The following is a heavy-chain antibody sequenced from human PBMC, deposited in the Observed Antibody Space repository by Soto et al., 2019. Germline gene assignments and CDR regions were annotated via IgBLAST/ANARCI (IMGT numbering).Heavy chain of an antibody. J-gene: IGHJ4*02. V-gene: IGHV1-46*01. CDR2: INPSDGST. CDR1: GYTFISYY. D-gene: IGHD4-17*01. Sequence: QVQLVQSGAEVKKPGASVKVSCKASGYTFISYYIHWVRQAPGQGLEWMGVINPSDGSTSYAQKFQGRVTMTRDTSTGTVYMELSSLRSDDTAVYFCARLATVTPPYYFDFWGQGTLVTVSS. CDR3: ARLATVTPPYYFDF.